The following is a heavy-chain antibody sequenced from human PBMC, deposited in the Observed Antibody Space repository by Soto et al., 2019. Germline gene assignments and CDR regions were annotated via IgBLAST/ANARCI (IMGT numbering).Heavy chain of an antibody. CDR2: ISSSGGST. V-gene: IGHV3-23*01. CDR3: AFRVTSHY. D-gene: IGHD3-3*01. CDR1: GFTFSSYA. Sequence: GGSLRLSCAASGFTFSSYAMSWVRQSPGKGLEWFSAISSSGGSTYYADSVKGWFSISRENSKNTLYLQMNSLRAEDTAVYYCAFRVTSHYWGQGTLVTVSS. J-gene: IGHJ4*02.